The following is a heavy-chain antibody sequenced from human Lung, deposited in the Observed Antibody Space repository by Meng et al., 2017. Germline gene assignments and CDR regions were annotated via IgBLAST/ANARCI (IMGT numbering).Heavy chain of an antibody. Sequence: QVKLQQWGAGLLKPSETLSLTCVVSDGSFSDYYWSWIRQPPGKGLEWIGEINHSGSTNYNPSLESRATISVDTSQNNLSLKLSSVTAADSAVYYCARGPTTMAHDFDYWGQGTLVTVSS. CDR1: DGSFSDYY. J-gene: IGHJ4*02. D-gene: IGHD4-11*01. CDR2: INHSGST. V-gene: IGHV4-34*01. CDR3: ARGPTTMAHDFDY.